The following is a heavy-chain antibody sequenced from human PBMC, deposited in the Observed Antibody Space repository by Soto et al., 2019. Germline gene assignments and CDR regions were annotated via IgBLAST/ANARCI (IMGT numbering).Heavy chain of an antibody. V-gene: IGHV3-23*01. CDR3: AKDLHWFAMDV. Sequence: GGSLRLSCAASGFTFSSYAMSWVRQAPGKGLEWVSSISSSGGSTYYADSVKGRFTISRDNSMNTLYLQMNSLRADDTAIYYCAKDLHWFAMDVWGQGTTVTVSS. CDR2: ISSSGGST. J-gene: IGHJ6*02. CDR1: GFTFSSYA. D-gene: IGHD3-10*01.